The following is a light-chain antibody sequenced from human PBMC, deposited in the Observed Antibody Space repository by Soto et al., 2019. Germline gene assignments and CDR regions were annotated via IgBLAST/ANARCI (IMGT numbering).Light chain of an antibody. CDR1: SSDVGGYKY. Sequence: QSALTQPRSVSGSPGQSITISCTGTSSDVGGYKYVSWYQQHPGKAPKLMIYEVSNRPSGVSNRFSGSKSGNTASLTISGLQAEDEADYYCSSYTSSSTYVFGTGTKVTVL. V-gene: IGLV2-14*01. J-gene: IGLJ1*01. CDR3: SSYTSSSTYV. CDR2: EVS.